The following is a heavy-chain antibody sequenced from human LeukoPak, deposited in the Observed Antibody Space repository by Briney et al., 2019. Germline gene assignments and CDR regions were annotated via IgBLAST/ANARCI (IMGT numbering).Heavy chain of an antibody. CDR2: ISWNSGSI. CDR1: GFTFYDYA. Sequence: GRSLRLSCAASGFTFYDYAMHWVRHAPGKGLEWVSGISWNSGSIDYADSVKGRFTISRDNAKNSLYLQMNSLRAEDTGLYYCAKSSYCSSTSCFFDYWGQGTLVTVSS. V-gene: IGHV3-9*01. D-gene: IGHD2-2*01. CDR3: AKSSYCSSTSCFFDY. J-gene: IGHJ4*02.